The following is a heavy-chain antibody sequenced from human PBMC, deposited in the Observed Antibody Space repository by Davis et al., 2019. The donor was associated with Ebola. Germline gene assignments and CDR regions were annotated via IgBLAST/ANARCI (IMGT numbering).Heavy chain of an antibody. J-gene: IGHJ4*02. CDR3: AREWAQGSNDC. CDR1: GFSFSSYW. Sequence: GESLKISCAASGFSFSSYWMSWVRQAPGKGLEWVANIKQDGSEKYYVDSVEGRFTISRDNAKNSLYLQMNSLRAEDTAVYYCAREWAQGSNDCWGQGTLVTVSS. V-gene: IGHV3-7*01. CDR2: IKQDGSEK. D-gene: IGHD1-26*01.